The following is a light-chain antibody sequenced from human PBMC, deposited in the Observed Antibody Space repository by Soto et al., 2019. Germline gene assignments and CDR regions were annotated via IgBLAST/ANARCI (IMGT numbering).Light chain of an antibody. Sequence: DIVMTQSPDSLAVSLGERATINCKSSQSVLYSSNNKNYLAWYQQKPGQPPKLLIYWASTRESGVPDRFSGSGSETDFTLTISSLHAEDVADYYCQQFFTFGPGTKVDIK. J-gene: IGKJ3*01. CDR1: QSVLYSSNNKNY. CDR2: WAS. V-gene: IGKV4-1*01. CDR3: QQFFT.